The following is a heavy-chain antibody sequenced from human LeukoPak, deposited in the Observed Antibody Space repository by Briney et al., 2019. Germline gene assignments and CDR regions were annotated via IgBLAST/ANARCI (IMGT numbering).Heavy chain of an antibody. J-gene: IGHJ4*02. Sequence: GGSLRLSCAASGFTFDNYAMHWVRQAPGKGLEWVSGISWNSDNIGYADSVKGRFTISRDNAKNSLYLQMNSLRAEDMALYYCARGYIYGYHYWGQGTLVTVSS. V-gene: IGHV3-9*03. D-gene: IGHD5-18*01. CDR2: ISWNSDNI. CDR3: ARGYIYGYHY. CDR1: GFTFDNYA.